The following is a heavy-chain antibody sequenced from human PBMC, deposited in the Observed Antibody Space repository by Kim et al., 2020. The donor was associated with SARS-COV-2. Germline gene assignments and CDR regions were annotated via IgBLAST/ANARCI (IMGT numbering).Heavy chain of an antibody. CDR2: IIPSLGIA. V-gene: IGHV1-69*04. D-gene: IGHD6-13*01. CDR1: GCTFSSYA. Sequence: SVKVSCKASGCTFSSYAISWVRQAPGQGLEWMGRIIPSLGIANYAQKFQGRVTITADKYTSTAYMELSSLRSQDTAVYYCASPRVYYYYYGMDVWGPGTTLTVSP. CDR3: ASPRVYYYYYGMDV. J-gene: IGHJ6*01.